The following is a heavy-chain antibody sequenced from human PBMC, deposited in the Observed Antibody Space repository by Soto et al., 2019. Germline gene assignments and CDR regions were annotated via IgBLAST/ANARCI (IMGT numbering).Heavy chain of an antibody. D-gene: IGHD1-26*01. J-gene: IGHJ4*02. Sequence: EVQLVESGGGLVQPGRSLRLSCAASGFTFDDYAMHWVRQAPGKGLEGVSGISWNSGSIGYADTVEGRFTISRDNVNNALYLKMNSLGAEDTASYYCAKVGSYGGYFDYWGQGTLVTVSS. CDR3: AKVGSYGGYFDY. CDR2: ISWNSGSI. CDR1: GFTFDDYA. V-gene: IGHV3-9*01.